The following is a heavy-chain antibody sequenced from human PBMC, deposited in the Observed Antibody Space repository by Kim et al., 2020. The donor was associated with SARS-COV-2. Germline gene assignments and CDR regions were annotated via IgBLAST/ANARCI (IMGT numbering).Heavy chain of an antibody. CDR2: IYYSGST. CDR1: GGSISSGGYY. J-gene: IGHJ4*01. V-gene: IGHV4-31*03. D-gene: IGHD1-26*01. CDR3: ARDEGGRRSYYGVRFRNYFDY. Sequence: SETLSLTCTVSGGSISSGGYYWSWIRQHPGKGLEWIGYIYYSGSTYYNPSLKSRVTISVDTSKNQFSLKLSSVTAADTAVYYCARDEGGRRSYYGVRFRNYFDYWGHGTLVTVSS.